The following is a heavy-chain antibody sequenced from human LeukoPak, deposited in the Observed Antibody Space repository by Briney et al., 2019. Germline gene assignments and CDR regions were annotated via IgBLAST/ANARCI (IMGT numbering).Heavy chain of an antibody. J-gene: IGHJ4*02. CDR2: INPNSGGT. D-gene: IGHD1-26*01. CDR1: GYTFTSYY. CDR3: ARSQGEGELLYY. V-gene: IGHV1-2*02. Sequence: GASVTVSCKASGYTFTSYYMHWVRQAPGQGLEWMGWINPNSGGTNYAQKFQGRVTMTRDTSISTAYMELSRLRSDDTAVYYCARSQGEGELLYYWGQGTLVTVSS.